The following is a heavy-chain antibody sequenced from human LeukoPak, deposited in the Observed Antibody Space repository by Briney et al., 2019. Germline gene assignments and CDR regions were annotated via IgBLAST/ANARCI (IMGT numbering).Heavy chain of an antibody. CDR2: IGVRGTPI. CDR3: ARVRGVSGDAFDI. CDR1: GFTFSDYY. V-gene: IGHV3-11*01. J-gene: IGHJ3*02. Sequence: KSGGSLRLSCAASGFTFSDYYMSWIRQAPGKVLEWVSYIGVRGTPIYYGDSVRGRFTVSRDNAKNSVYLQMNSLGDYDTAVYYCARVRGVSGDAFDIWGQGTMVTVSS. D-gene: IGHD3-3*01.